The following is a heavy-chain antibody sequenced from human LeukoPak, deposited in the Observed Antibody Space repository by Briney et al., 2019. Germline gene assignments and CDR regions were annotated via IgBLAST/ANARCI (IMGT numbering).Heavy chain of an antibody. CDR1: GYSLTGYY. CDR2: INPNSSET. V-gene: IGHV1-2*02. Sequence: GASVKVSCKASGYSLTGYYMHWVRQAPGQGLEWMGWINPNSSETGYAQEFQGRVSMTRDMSISTIYMELARLKSDDTAFYYCARWGGYSSSPDYWGQGSLVTVSS. CDR3: ARWGGYSSSPDY. J-gene: IGHJ4*02. D-gene: IGHD6-13*01.